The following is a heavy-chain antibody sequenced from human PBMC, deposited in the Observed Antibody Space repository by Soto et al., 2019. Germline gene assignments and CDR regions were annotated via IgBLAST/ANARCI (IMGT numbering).Heavy chain of an antibody. Sequence: GGSLRLSCAASGFTFSNAWMSWVRQAPGKGLEWVGRIKSKTDGGTTDYAAPVKGRFTISRDDSKNTLYLQMNSLKTEDTAVYYCTTVGWYYGSGSCGPLDVWGQGTTVTVSS. V-gene: IGHV3-15*01. CDR2: IKSKTDGGTT. D-gene: IGHD3-10*01. J-gene: IGHJ6*02. CDR1: GFTFSNAW. CDR3: TTVGWYYGSGSCGPLDV.